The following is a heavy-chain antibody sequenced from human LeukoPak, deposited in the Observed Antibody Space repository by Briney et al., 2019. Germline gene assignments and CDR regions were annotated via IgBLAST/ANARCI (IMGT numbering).Heavy chain of an antibody. D-gene: IGHD3-3*01. J-gene: IGHJ4*02. CDR2: IESSTDGGTT. CDR1: GPTFRDAF. V-gene: IGHV3-15*04. CDR3: TTSPGITVFGVVTDY. Sequence: GGSLRLSCAASGPTFRDAFMNWVRQTPGKGLEWVGRIESSTDGGTTDYAAPVKGRFTMSRDDSKNTLYLQMNNVKTEDTGVYYCTTSPGITVFGVVTDYWGQGTLVIVSS.